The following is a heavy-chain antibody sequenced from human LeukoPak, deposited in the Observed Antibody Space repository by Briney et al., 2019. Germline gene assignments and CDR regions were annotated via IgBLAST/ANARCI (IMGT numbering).Heavy chain of an antibody. CDR2: MNPNSGNT. V-gene: IGHV1-8*03. CDR1: GYTFTSYD. D-gene: IGHD6-13*01. J-gene: IGHJ4*02. CDR3: ARDLRTDSRNWAAFDY. Sequence: ASVKVSCKASGYTFTSYDINWVRQATGQGHKWVGCMNPNSGNTGYAQKFQGRVTITRNTAISTAYMELSSLRSEDTAVYYCARDLRTDSRNWAAFDYWGQGTLVTVSS.